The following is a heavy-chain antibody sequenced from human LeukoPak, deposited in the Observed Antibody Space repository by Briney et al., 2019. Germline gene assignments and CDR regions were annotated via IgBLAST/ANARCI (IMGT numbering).Heavy chain of an antibody. CDR3: AGLSIAAYYYYYMDV. J-gene: IGHJ6*03. D-gene: IGHD6-6*01. Sequence: ASETLSLTCAVYGGSFSGYYWSWIRQPPGEGLEWIGEINHSGSTNYNPSLKSRATISVDTSKNQFSLKLSSVTAADTAVYYCAGLSIAAYYYYYMDVWGKGTTVTVSS. V-gene: IGHV4-34*01. CDR1: GGSFSGYY. CDR2: INHSGST.